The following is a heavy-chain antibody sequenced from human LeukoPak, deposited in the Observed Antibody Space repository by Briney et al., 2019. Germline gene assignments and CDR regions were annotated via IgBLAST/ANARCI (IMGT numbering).Heavy chain of an antibody. CDR3: AREKIRRFDY. Sequence: PSETLSLTCTVSGGSISSYYWSWIRQPPGKGLEWIGYIYYSGSTNYNPSLKSRVTISVDTSKNQFSLKLSSVTAADTAVYYCAREKIRRFDYWGQGTLVTVSS. V-gene: IGHV4-59*12. CDR2: IYYSGST. J-gene: IGHJ4*02. D-gene: IGHD4-17*01. CDR1: GGSISSYY.